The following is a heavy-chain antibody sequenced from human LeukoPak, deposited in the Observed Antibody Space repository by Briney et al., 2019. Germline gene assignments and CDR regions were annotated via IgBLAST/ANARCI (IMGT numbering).Heavy chain of an antibody. CDR1: GGSISSRNYY. V-gene: IGHV4-39*01. CDR3: ARHPSGSAFDI. J-gene: IGHJ3*02. Sequence: SGTLSLTCTVSGGSISSRNYYWGWIRQPPGKGLEWIGSVYYSGNTYYNPSLKSRVTVYVDTSKNQFSLKLSSVTAADTAVYYCARHPSGSAFDIWGQGTMVTVSS. CDR2: VYYSGNT. D-gene: IGHD5-12*01.